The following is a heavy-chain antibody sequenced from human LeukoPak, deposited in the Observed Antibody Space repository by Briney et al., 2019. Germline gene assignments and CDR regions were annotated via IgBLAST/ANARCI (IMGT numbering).Heavy chain of an antibody. Sequence: SETLSLTCAVYGGSFSNHYWNWIRQPPGKGLEWIGSIYYTGSTDYNPSLKSRVTISLEKSTNQFALKLSSVTAADTAVYYCARARLSIFGVARNFDYWGQGTLVTVSS. CDR3: ARARLSIFGVARNFDY. D-gene: IGHD3-3*01. CDR2: IYYTGST. CDR1: GGSFSNHY. V-gene: IGHV4-34*01. J-gene: IGHJ4*02.